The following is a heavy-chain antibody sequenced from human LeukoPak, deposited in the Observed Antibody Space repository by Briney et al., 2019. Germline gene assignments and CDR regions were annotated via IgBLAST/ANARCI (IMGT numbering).Heavy chain of an antibody. J-gene: IGHJ4*02. CDR1: GFTFSSYD. D-gene: IGHD4-11*01. V-gene: IGHV3-23*01. CDR2: ISGSGGTT. CDR3: AKETSRYSSY. Sequence: GGSLRLSCAASGFTFSSYDMSWVRQAPGKGLEWVSAISGSGGTTYYADSVKGRFTISRDNSKNTLYLQRNSLRAEDTAVYYCAKETSRYSSYWGQGTLVTVSS.